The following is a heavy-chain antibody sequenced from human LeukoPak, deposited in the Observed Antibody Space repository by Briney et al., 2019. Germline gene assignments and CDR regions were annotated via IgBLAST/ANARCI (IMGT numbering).Heavy chain of an antibody. Sequence: PGGSLRLSCAASGFTFSSYWMHWVRQVPGKGLVWVSRINSDGSSTIYADSVKGRFTISRDNAKNTLYVQMNSLRAEDMAVYYCSTGSGHAFGIWGRGTMVTVSS. V-gene: IGHV3-74*01. J-gene: IGHJ3*02. CDR3: STGSGHAFGI. CDR2: INSDGSST. CDR1: GFTFSSYW. D-gene: IGHD3-10*01.